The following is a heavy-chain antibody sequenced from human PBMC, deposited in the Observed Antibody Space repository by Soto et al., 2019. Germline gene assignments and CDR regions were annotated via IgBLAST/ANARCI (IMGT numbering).Heavy chain of an antibody. J-gene: IGHJ6*02. CDR2: ISGSGGST. CDR3: AKDNYPAYVDYYYYYGMDV. CDR1: GFTFSSYA. D-gene: IGHD2-15*01. V-gene: IGHV3-23*01. Sequence: GGSLRLSCAASGFTFSSYAMSWVRQAPGKGLEWVSAISGSGGSTYYADSVKGRFTISRDNSKNTLYLQMNSLRAEDTAVYYCAKDNYPAYVDYYYYYGMDVWGQGTTVTVSS.